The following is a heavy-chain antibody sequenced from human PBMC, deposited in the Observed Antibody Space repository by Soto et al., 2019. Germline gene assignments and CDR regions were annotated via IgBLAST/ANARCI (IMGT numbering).Heavy chain of an antibody. CDR3: AREGYCTKGVCYAYYFYGRGP. J-gene: IGHJ6*02. Sequence: GTRSLSCVASGLTFSRYSRTLVRQAPGKGLEWVANIKQDGSEKYYVDSVKGRFTISRDNAKNSLYLQMKSLRAEDTAVYYCAREGYCTKGVCYAYYFYGRGPWGQGTTVTVS. CDR1: GLTFSRYS. D-gene: IGHD2-8*01. V-gene: IGHV3-7*01. CDR2: IKQDGSEK.